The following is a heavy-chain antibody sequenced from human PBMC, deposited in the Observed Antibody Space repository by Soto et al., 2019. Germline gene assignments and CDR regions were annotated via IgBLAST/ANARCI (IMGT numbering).Heavy chain of an antibody. CDR2: ISSSGNT. J-gene: IGHJ4*02. Sequence: GPGPGTPSETLSLTCTVSDGSISNFYWSWIRQPPGKGLEWIGYISSSGNTNYNPSLKSRVSISVDTSKNQFSLNLTSVAAADTGVYYCARAPMVLTRSYFDSWGQGTPVTVSS. CDR1: DGSISNFY. D-gene: IGHD3-22*01. V-gene: IGHV4-59*01. CDR3: ARAPMVLTRSYFDS.